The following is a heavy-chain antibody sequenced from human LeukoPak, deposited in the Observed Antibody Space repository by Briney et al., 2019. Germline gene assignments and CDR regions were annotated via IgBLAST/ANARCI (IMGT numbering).Heavy chain of an antibody. D-gene: IGHD4/OR15-4a*01. CDR3: ARAPNYGGPSYFDC. J-gene: IGHJ4*02. V-gene: IGHV4-30-4*01. Sequence: PSETLSLTCNVSGGSINSGDYYWSWIRQPPGKGLEWIGNIYYTGTSYYNPSLKSRLTISVDTSPNEFSLRLSSVTAADTAVYYCARAPNYGGPSYFDCWGQGTLVTVSS. CDR2: IYYTGTS. CDR1: GGSINSGDYY.